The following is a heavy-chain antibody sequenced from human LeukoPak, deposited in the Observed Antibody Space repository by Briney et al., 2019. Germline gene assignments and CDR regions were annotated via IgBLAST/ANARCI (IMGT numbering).Heavy chain of an antibody. CDR1: GFSFNTYS. CDR2: ISSTSAHI. V-gene: IGHV3-21*01. D-gene: IGHD2-2*01. CDR3: TSRYCTTTNCYSFDN. J-gene: IGHJ3*02. Sequence: GGSLRLSCAASGFSFNTYSMNWVRQAPGKGLEWVSSISSTSAHILYADSVKGRFYITRDNAKNSLYLQMNSLRVEDTAVYYCTSRYCTTTNCYSFDNWGHGTLVTVSS.